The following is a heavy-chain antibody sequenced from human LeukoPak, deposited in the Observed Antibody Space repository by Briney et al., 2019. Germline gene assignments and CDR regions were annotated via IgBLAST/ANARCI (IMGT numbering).Heavy chain of an antibody. J-gene: IGHJ4*02. CDR3: ARGRPTVGYYFDY. CDR1: GGSISSYY. CDR2: IYYSGST. Sequence: SETLSLTCTVSGGSISSYYWSWIRQPPGKGLEWIGYIYYSGSTNYNPSLKSRVTISVDTSKNQFSLKLRSVTAADTAAYYCARGRPTVGYYFDYWGQGTLVTVS. V-gene: IGHV4-59*01. D-gene: IGHD3-16*01.